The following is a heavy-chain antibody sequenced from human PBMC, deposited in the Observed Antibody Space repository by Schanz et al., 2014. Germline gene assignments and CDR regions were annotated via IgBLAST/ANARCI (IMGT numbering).Heavy chain of an antibody. V-gene: IGHV3-33*01. CDR3: AREQIMAAAGLVDY. CDR2: IWYDGSNK. Sequence: VQLLESGGGLVRPGRSLRLSCAASGFIFSSYGLHWVRQAPGKGLEWVAFIWYDGSNKYYADSVKGRFTISRDNAKSSLYLQMNSLRAEDTAVYYCAREQIMAAAGLVDYWGHGTLVTVSS. J-gene: IGHJ4*01. CDR1: GFIFSSYG. D-gene: IGHD6-13*01.